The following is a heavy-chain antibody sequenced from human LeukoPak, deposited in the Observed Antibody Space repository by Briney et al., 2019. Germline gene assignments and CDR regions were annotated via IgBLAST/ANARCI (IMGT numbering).Heavy chain of an antibody. CDR2: MNPNSGNT. CDR1: GYTLSSYD. V-gene: IGHV1-8*02. J-gene: IGHJ4*02. Sequence: ASVKVSCKASGYTLSSYDINWVRQATGQGLEWLGWMNPNSGNTGYAQKFQGRVTMTRNTSINTAYMELSSLRSEDTAVYYCARTMYNWNYCAYWGQGTLVTVSS. D-gene: IGHD1-20*01. CDR3: ARTMYNWNYCAY.